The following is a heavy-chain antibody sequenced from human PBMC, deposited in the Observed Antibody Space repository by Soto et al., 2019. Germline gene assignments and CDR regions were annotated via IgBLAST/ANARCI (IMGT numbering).Heavy chain of an antibody. V-gene: IGHV3-30*18. J-gene: IGHJ4*02. CDR3: AKERNYASGTTLSLDY. CDR1: GFTFSNYG. CDR2: ISYDGIYK. Sequence: GGFLRLSCAASGFTFSNYGMHWVRQAPGKGLEWVAVISYDGIYKYYVDSVKGRFTISRDNSKNTLYLQMNSLRIEDTAIYFCAKERNYASGTTLSLDYWGQGALVTVSS. D-gene: IGHD3-10*01.